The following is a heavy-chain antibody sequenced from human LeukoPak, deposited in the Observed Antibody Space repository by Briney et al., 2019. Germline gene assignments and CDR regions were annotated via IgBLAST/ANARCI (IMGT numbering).Heavy chain of an antibody. D-gene: IGHD2-15*01. Sequence: PGGSLTLSCAASGFTVSSNYMSWVRQPPGKGLEWVSSISGRGNRTYYADYVKCRFTISRDNSKNTLFLQMNSLRAEDTAVYYCAKNLYCGGGSCYPSALGMDVWGQGTTVTVSS. CDR1: GFTVSSNY. V-gene: IGHV3-23*01. CDR3: AKNLYCGGGSCYPSALGMDV. J-gene: IGHJ6*02. CDR2: ISGRGNRT.